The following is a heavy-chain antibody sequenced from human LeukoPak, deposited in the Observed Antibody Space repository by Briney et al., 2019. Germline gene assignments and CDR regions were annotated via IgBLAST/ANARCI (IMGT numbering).Heavy chain of an antibody. V-gene: IGHV3-48*03. Sequence: GGSLRLSCAASGFTFSSYEKNWVRQAPGKGLEWVSYISSSGSTIYYADSVKGRFTISRDNAKNSLYLQMNSLRAEDTAVYYCARAGSYYYDSSNLYWGQGTLVTVSS. D-gene: IGHD3-22*01. J-gene: IGHJ4*02. CDR3: ARAGSYYYDSSNLY. CDR2: ISSSGSTI. CDR1: GFTFSSYE.